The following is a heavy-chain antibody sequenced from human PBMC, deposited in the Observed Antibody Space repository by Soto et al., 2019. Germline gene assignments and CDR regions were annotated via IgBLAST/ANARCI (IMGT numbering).Heavy chain of an antibody. Sequence: KTXATLSLTCSVSGAALNSGNYYWSWIRQVPGKGLEWIGHICVTGAVDYNPSLRDRITISQDTSERQFSLNLRLVTAADTAVYYCARLRIATNNYKWFDPWGQGTLVTVSS. CDR2: ICVTGAV. CDR1: GAALNSGNYY. V-gene: IGHV4-31*03. D-gene: IGHD2-21*01. CDR3: ARLRIATNNYKWFDP. J-gene: IGHJ5*02.